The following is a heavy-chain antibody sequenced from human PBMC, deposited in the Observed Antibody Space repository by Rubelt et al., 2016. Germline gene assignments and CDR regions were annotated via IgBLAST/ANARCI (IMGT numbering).Heavy chain of an antibody. CDR2: INPSGGST. V-gene: IGHV1-46*01. D-gene: IGHD4-17*01. J-gene: IGHJ4*02. CDR3: ARERGGVTTEVY. Sequence: RAAGEGLEWIGIINPSGGSTSYAQKFEGRVTVTRDTSSSTVYMEVSSLRDEDTAVYYCARERGGVTTEVYWGQGTLVTVSS.